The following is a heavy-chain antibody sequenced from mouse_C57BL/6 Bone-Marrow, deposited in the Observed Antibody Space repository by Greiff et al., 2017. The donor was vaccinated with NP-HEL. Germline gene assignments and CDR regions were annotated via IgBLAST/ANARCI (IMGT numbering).Heavy chain of an antibody. CDR1: GYAFSSSW. J-gene: IGHJ2*01. CDR2: IYPGDGDT. CDR3: ARCHDGSFDY. D-gene: IGHD2-3*01. V-gene: IGHV1-82*01. Sequence: QVHLQQSGPELVKPGASVKISCKASGYAFSSSWMNWVKQRPGKGLEWIGRIYPGDGDTNYNGKFKGKATLTADKSSSTAYMQLSSLTSEDSAVYFCARCHDGSFDYWGQGTTLTVSS.